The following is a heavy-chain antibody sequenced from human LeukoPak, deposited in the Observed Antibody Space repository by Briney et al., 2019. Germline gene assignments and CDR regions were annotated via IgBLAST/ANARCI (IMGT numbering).Heavy chain of an antibody. CDR2: IYSGGST. V-gene: IGHV3-66*01. D-gene: IGHD3-3*01. CDR3: ATSKAIFGDLDY. J-gene: IGHJ4*02. Sequence: GGSLRLSCAASGFTVNSNYMSWVRQAPGKGLEWVSVIYSGGSTYYADSVKGRFTISRDNSKNTLYLQMNSLRAEDTAVYYCATSKAIFGDLDYWGQGTLVTVSS. CDR1: GFTVNSNY.